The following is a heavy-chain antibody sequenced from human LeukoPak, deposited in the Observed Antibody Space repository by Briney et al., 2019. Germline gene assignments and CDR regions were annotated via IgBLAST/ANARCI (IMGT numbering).Heavy chain of an antibody. J-gene: IGHJ5*02. CDR1: GYSISSGYY. D-gene: IGHD2-15*01. CDR3: ARDRLQFDP. Sequence: PSETLSLTCTVSGYSISSGYYWGWIRQPPGKGLEWIGSIYHSGSTYYNPSLKSRVTISVDTSKNQFSLKLNSVTAADTAVYYCARDRLQFDPWGQGTLVTVSS. V-gene: IGHV4-38-2*02. CDR2: IYHSGST.